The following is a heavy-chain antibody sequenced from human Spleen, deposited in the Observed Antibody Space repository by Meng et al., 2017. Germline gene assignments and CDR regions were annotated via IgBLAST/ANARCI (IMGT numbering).Heavy chain of an antibody. D-gene: IGHD2-8*02. Sequence: QVHPLQSGPEVKKPGASVSVSCKASGYTFGSYGICWVRQAPGQGLEWMGWFVNYVDTYPAPKFQGRVTMTTDTHTNTAFMELRSLRFDDSALYYCVKHDSFWSLDSWGQGTLVTVSS. J-gene: IGHJ4*02. CDR1: GYTFGSYG. V-gene: IGHV1-18*01. CDR2: FVNYVDT. CDR3: VKHDSFWSLDS.